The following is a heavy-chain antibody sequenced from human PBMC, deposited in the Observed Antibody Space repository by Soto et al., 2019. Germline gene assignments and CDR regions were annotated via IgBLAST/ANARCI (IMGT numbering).Heavy chain of an antibody. J-gene: IGHJ4*02. CDR1: GYTFTSYG. D-gene: IGHD6-19*01. CDR2: INAGNGNT. V-gene: IGHV1-3*01. CDR3: ARDQGPYSSGWYFDY. Sequence: ASVKVSCKASGYTFTSYGISWVRQAPGQRLEWMGWINAGNGNTKYSQKFQGRVTITRDTSAGTAYMELSSLRSEDTAVYYCARDQGPYSSGWYFDYWGQGTLVTVSS.